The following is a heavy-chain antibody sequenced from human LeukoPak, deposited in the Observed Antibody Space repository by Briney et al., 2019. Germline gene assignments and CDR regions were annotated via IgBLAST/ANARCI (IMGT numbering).Heavy chain of an antibody. V-gene: IGHV3-9*01. D-gene: IGHD3-16*01. CDR3: ARLTDDAFDI. J-gene: IGHJ3*02. Sequence: GGSLRLSCAASGFTFDDYAMHWVRQVPGKGLEWVSGISWNSGGIGYADSVKGRFTISRDNAKNSLYLQMNRLRAEDTALYYCARLTDDAFDIWGQGTMVTVSS. CDR2: ISWNSGGI. CDR1: GFTFDDYA.